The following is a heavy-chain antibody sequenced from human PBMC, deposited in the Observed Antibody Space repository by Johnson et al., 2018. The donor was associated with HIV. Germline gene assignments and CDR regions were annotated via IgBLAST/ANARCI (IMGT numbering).Heavy chain of an antibody. CDR1: GFTFSSYA. D-gene: IGHD3-10*01. CDR2: ISSNGGST. Sequence: VQLVESGGDLVQPGGSLRLSCAASGFTFSSYAMHWVRQAPGKGLEYVSAISSNGGSTYYANSVKGRFTISRDNSKNTLYLQMNSLRAEDTAVYYCAKVGSYYPSTGGNAFDIWGQGTMVTVSS. J-gene: IGHJ3*02. CDR3: AKVGSYYPSTGGNAFDI. V-gene: IGHV3-64*01.